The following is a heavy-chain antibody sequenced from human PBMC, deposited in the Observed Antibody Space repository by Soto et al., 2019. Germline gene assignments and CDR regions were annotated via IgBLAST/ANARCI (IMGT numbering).Heavy chain of an antibody. Sequence: QVQLVQSGAEVKKPGSSVKVSCKASGGTFSSYAISWVRQAPGQGLEWMGGIIPIFGTANYAQKFQGRVTITADESTSTACMDLSSLRSEATAVYYCASSYCSGGRCYDSWGQGTLVTVSS. J-gene: IGHJ4*02. CDR1: GGTFSSYA. D-gene: IGHD2-15*01. CDR3: ASSYCSGGRCYDS. V-gene: IGHV1-69*01. CDR2: IIPIFGTA.